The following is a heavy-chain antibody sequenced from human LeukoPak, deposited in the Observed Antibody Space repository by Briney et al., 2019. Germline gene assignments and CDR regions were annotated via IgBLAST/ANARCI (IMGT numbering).Heavy chain of an antibody. D-gene: IGHD3-22*01. CDR2: ISGSGGSA. Sequence: PGGSLRLSCVVSGFSSRSFAMSWVRQAPGKGLEWVSFISGSGGSADYADSVKGRFSVSRDNSKDTLSLQMNALRVEDTAVYYCVKGYHYDTSGHNIYFDYWGQGTLVTVSS. J-gene: IGHJ4*02. CDR1: GFSSRSFA. CDR3: VKGYHYDTSGHNIYFDY. V-gene: IGHV3-23*01.